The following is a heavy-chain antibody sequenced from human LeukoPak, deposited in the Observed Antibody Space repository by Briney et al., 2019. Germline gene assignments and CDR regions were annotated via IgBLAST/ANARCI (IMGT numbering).Heavy chain of an antibody. CDR2: IKQDGSEK. V-gene: IGHV3-7*04. D-gene: IGHD2-15*01. J-gene: IGHJ4*02. CDR3: ARDRSRYCSGGSCSRFDY. CDR1: GFIFSSYW. Sequence: GGSLRLSCAASGFIFSSYWMSWVRRAPGKGLEWVANIKQDGSEKYYVDSVKGRFTISRDNAKNSLYLQMNSLRAEDVAVYYCARDRSRYCSGGSCSRFDYWGQGTLVTVSS.